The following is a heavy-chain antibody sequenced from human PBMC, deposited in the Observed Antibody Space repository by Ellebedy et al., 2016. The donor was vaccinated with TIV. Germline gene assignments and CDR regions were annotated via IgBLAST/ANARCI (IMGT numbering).Heavy chain of an antibody. CDR1: GFTLSTYW. D-gene: IGHD2-15*01. Sequence: GGSLRLXCVASGFTLSTYWMHWVRQAPGKGLEWVANIKEDGSTKYYVDSVKGRFTISRDNAKNLLYLQMNSLRAEDTAVYYCARAIGAGDGTWGQGALVTVSS. J-gene: IGHJ5*02. CDR2: IKEDGSTK. CDR3: ARAIGAGDGT. V-gene: IGHV3-7*01.